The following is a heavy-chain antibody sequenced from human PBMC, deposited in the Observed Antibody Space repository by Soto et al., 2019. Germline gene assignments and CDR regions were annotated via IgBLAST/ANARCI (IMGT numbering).Heavy chain of an antibody. CDR1: GYTFTNCG. CDR2: ISPYKGNT. D-gene: IGHD3-10*01. J-gene: IGHJ4*02. V-gene: IGHV1-18*01. CDR3: ASDLDGSGSYYTDY. Sequence: ASVKVSCKASGYTFTNCGIAWVRQAPGQGLEWMGWISPYKGNTHYAQKFQGRVTMTTDTSTSTDYMELRSLRSDDTAVYYCASDLDGSGSYYTDYWGQGTLGTVSS.